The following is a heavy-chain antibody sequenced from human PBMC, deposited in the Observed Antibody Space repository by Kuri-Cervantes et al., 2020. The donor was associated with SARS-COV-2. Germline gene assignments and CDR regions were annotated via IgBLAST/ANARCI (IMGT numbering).Heavy chain of an antibody. Sequence: GESLKISCAASGFTFSSYSMNWVRQAPGKGLEWVSPISSSSSYIYYADSVKGRFTISRDNAKNSLYLQMNSLRAEDTAVYYCASQGRGYSSSGNSCFFDYWGQGTLVTVSS. D-gene: IGHD6-13*01. CDR2: ISSSSSYI. CDR3: ASQGRGYSSSGNSCFFDY. J-gene: IGHJ4*02. V-gene: IGHV3-21*01. CDR1: GFTFSSYS.